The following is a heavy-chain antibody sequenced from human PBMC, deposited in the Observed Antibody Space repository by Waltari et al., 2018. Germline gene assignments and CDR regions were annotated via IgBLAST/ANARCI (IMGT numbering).Heavy chain of an antibody. J-gene: IGHJ5*02. V-gene: IGHV4-4*07. CDR3: ARNWYSSGWYWFDP. CDR2: IYISGST. CDR1: GASISSHY. Sequence: QVQLQESGPGLAKPSETLSLTCTVSGASISSHYWSWIRQPAGKGLGWIGRIYISGSTNYNPSLQSRVTMSVDTSKNQFSLKLSSVTAADTAVYYCARNWYSSGWYWFDPWGQGTVVTVSS. D-gene: IGHD6-19*01.